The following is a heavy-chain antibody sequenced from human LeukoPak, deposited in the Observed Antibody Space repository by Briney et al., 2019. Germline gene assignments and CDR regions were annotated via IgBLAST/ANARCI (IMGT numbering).Heavy chain of an antibody. V-gene: IGHV3-30*04. CDR3: ARDMDSSAFFDY. J-gene: IGHJ4*02. Sequence: PGGSLRLSCAVSGFTFRNYAMHWVRQAPGKGLEWVAVISDDGNNKYYANSVEGRITISRDNSKNTLYLQMNTLRPEDTAVYYCARDMDSSAFFDYWGQGTLVTVSS. CDR2: ISDDGNNK. D-gene: IGHD6-13*01. CDR1: GFTFRNYA.